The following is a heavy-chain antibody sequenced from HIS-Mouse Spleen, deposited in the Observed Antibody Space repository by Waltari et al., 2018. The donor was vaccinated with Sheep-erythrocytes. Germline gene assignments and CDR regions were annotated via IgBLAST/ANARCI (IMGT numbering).Heavy chain of an antibody. CDR1: GFPFGSYG. CDR2: ISYDGSNK. V-gene: IGHV3-30*18. D-gene: IGHD6-19*01. Sequence: QVQLVESGGGVVQPGRSLRLSCAAPGFPFGSYGRRAVRQAPGKGLEWVAVISYDGSNKYYADSVKGRFTISRDNSKNTLYLQMNSLRAEDTAVYYCAKIAVAAAFDYWGQGTLVTVSS. J-gene: IGHJ4*02. CDR3: AKIAVAAAFDY.